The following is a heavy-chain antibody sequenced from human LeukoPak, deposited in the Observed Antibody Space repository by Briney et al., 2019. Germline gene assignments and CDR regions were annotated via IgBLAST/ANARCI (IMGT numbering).Heavy chain of an antibody. Sequence: SETLSLTCTVSGGSISSGGYYWSWIRQHPGKGLEWIGYIYYSGSTYYNPSLKSRVTISVDTSKNQFSLKLSSVTAADTAVYYCARVGYFNYYYGMEVWGQGTTVTVSS. D-gene: IGHD3-9*01. CDR1: GGSISSGGYY. CDR2: IYYSGST. J-gene: IGHJ6*02. CDR3: ARVGYFNYYYGMEV. V-gene: IGHV4-31*03.